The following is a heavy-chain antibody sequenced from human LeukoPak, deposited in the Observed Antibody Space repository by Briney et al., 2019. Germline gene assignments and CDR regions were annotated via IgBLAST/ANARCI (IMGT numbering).Heavy chain of an antibody. D-gene: IGHD2-21*01. Sequence: ASVKVSCKASGYTFTGYYMHCVRQAPGQGLEWMGWINPNSGGTNYAQKFQGRVTMTGDTSISTAYMELSRLRSDDTAVYYCARAPPPHIKWDYWGQGTLVTVSS. CDR3: ARAPPPHIKWDY. J-gene: IGHJ4*02. CDR1: GYTFTGYY. CDR2: INPNSGGT. V-gene: IGHV1-2*02.